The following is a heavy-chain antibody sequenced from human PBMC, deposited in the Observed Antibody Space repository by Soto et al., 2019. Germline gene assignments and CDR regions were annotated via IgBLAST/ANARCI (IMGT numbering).Heavy chain of an antibody. J-gene: IGHJ4*02. CDR1: GYTFNSYG. V-gene: IGHV1-18*01. D-gene: IGHD1-26*01. CDR2: GSTHTGNT. CDR3: ARDLDVVPVGNLGY. Sequence: QVQLVQAGAEMKRPGASVRVSCKASGYTFNSYGINWVRQAPGRCLGWVGWGSTHTGNTHFAQNFQATVSRTTEKSATTSYLELGSLRYDDTGIDYCARDLDVVPVGNLGYRGQGTRVTVSS.